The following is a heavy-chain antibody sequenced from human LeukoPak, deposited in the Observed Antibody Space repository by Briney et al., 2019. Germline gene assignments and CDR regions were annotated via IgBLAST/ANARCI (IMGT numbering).Heavy chain of an antibody. Sequence: GGSLRLSCAASGFTFSSYWMHWVRQAPGKGLVWVSHINSDGSSTSYADSVKGRFTISRDNAKNTLYLQMNSLRAEDTAVYYCVKDSPPRYSGSPPAYWGQGTLVTVSS. J-gene: IGHJ4*02. CDR3: VKDSPPRYSGSPPAY. D-gene: IGHD1-26*01. CDR1: GFTFSSYW. V-gene: IGHV3-74*01. CDR2: INSDGSST.